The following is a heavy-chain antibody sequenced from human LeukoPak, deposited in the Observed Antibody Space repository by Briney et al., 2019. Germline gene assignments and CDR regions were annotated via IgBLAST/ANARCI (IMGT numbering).Heavy chain of an antibody. CDR1: GFTFSSYS. Sequence: GGSLRLSCVASGFTFSSYSMNWVRQAPGKGLEWVSYISRGRPTIHYADSVKGRFTISRDNAKNSLCLQMNSLRDEDTAVYYCVRDPEALDYWGQGTLVTVSS. J-gene: IGHJ4*02. CDR3: VRDPEALDY. CDR2: ISRGRPTI. V-gene: IGHV3-48*02.